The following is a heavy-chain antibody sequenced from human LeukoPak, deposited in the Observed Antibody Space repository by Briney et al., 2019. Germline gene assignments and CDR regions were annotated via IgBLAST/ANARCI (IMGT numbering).Heavy chain of an antibody. CDR3: AKGRIGSYAYDY. Sequence: PGGSLRLSCAASGFTFSSYTMNRVRQAPGKGLEWVSSISQSSGYIYYADSVKGRFTISRDNAKNSLYLQMNSLRAEDTAVYYCAKGRIGSYAYDYRGQGTLVTVSS. J-gene: IGHJ4*02. CDR1: GFTFSSYT. CDR2: ISQSSGYI. V-gene: IGHV3-21*01. D-gene: IGHD1-26*01.